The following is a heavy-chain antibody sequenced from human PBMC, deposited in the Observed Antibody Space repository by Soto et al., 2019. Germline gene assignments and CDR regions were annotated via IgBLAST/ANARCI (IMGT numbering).Heavy chain of an antibody. CDR1: GGTFSDST. V-gene: IGHV1-69*13. CDR3: ARNGTLTGYSYGMDV. CDR2: IIPIFDTA. D-gene: IGHD1-1*01. J-gene: IGHJ6*02. Sequence: SVKVSCEASGGTFSDSTINWVLQAPGQRLEWMGGIIPIFDTANYAEKFQGRVTITADESTSTSFMEVSSLRSEDTAVYYCARNGTLTGYSYGMDVWGQGTMVTVSS.